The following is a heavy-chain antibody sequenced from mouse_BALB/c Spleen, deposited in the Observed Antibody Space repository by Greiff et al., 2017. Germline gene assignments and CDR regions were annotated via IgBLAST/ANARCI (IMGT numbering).Heavy chain of an antibody. Sequence: VMLVESGPGLVAPSQSLSITCTVSGFSLTSYGVHWVRQPPGKGLEWLGVIWAGGSTNYNSALMSRLSISKDNSKSQVVLKMNSLQTDDTAMYYCARLYGNYEWFAYWGQGTLVTVSA. D-gene: IGHD2-10*02. CDR3: ARLYGNYEWFAY. V-gene: IGHV2-9*02. CDR1: GFSLTSYG. J-gene: IGHJ3*01. CDR2: IWAGGST.